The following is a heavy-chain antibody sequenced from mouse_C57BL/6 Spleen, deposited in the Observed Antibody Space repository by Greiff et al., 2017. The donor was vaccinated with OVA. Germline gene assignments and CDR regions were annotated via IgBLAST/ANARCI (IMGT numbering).Heavy chain of an antibody. Sequence: VKLMESGAELVRPGASVTLSCKASGYTFTDYEMHWVKQTPVHGLEWIGAIDPETGGTAYNQKFKGKAILTADKSSSTAYMALRSLTSEYSAGYYCTRRGWLLGFDYWGQGTTRTVSS. CDR3: TRRGWLLGFDY. V-gene: IGHV1-15*01. CDR2: IDPETGGT. CDR1: GYTFTDYE. J-gene: IGHJ2*01. D-gene: IGHD2-3*01.